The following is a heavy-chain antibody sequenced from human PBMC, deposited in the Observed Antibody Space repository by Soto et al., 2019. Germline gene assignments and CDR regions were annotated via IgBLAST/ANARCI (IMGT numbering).Heavy chain of an antibody. Sequence: QVPLVQSGAEVKKPGSSVKVSCKASGGTFSSYAISWVRQAPGQGLEWMGGIIPIFGTANYAQKFQGRVTITADESTSTAYMELSSLRSEDTAVYYCAREALIQLTQGHGELAYGMDVWGQGTTVTVSS. CDR3: AREALIQLTQGHGELAYGMDV. J-gene: IGHJ6*02. D-gene: IGHD1-26*01. CDR2: IIPIFGTA. CDR1: GGTFSSYA. V-gene: IGHV1-69*01.